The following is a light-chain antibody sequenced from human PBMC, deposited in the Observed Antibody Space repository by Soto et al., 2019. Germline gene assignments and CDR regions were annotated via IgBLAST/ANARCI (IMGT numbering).Light chain of an antibody. CDR2: VAS. CDR3: QQYNVWPLT. J-gene: IGKJ4*01. CDR1: QSVSSN. V-gene: IGKV3-15*01. Sequence: EIVMTQSPATLSVSPGERATLSCRASQSVSSNLAWYQQKPGQTPKLLIYVASTRATGIPARFSGSGSRTEFTLTISSLQSEDFAVYYCQQYNVWPLTFGGGTKMEFK.